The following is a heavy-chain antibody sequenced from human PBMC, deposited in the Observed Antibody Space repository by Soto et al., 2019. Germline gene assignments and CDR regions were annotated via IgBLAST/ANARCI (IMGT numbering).Heavy chain of an antibody. CDR1: GGSFSGYY. CDR2: INHSGST. Sequence: PSETLSLTCAVYGGSFSGYYWSWIRQPPGKGLEWIGEINHSGSTNYNPSLKSRVTISVDTSKNQFSLKLSSVTAADTAVYYCARRQQRIAAILFGARWFEPWGQGTLVTVSS. V-gene: IGHV4-34*01. CDR3: ARRQQRIAAILFGARWFEP. D-gene: IGHD2-2*02. J-gene: IGHJ5*02.